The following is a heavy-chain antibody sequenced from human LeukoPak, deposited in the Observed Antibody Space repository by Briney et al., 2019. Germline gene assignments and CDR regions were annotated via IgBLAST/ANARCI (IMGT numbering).Heavy chain of an antibody. Sequence: GGSLRLSCAASGFTFSSYGIHWVRRAPGKGLEWVAVISYDGSNKYYADSVKGRFTISRDNSKNTLYLQMNSLRAEDTAVYYCATLYGSGGYFDYWGQGTLVTVSS. J-gene: IGHJ4*02. CDR2: ISYDGSNK. V-gene: IGHV3-30*03. CDR3: ATLYGSGGYFDY. CDR1: GFTFSSYG. D-gene: IGHD3-10*01.